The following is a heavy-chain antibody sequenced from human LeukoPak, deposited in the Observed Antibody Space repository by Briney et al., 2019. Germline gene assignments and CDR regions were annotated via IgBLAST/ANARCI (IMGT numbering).Heavy chain of an antibody. V-gene: IGHV3-64*01. Sequence: GGSLRLSCAASGFTFSSYAMHWVRQAPGKGLEYVSAISSNGGSTYYANSVKGRFTISRDNSKNTLYLQMGSLRAEDMAVYYCARDERTFDYWGQGTLVTVSS. J-gene: IGHJ4*02. D-gene: IGHD1-1*01. CDR2: ISSNGGST. CDR3: ARDERTFDY. CDR1: GFTFSSYA.